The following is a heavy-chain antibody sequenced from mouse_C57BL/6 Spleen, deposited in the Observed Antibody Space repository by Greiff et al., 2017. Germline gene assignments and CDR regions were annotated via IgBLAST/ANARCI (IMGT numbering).Heavy chain of an antibody. CDR1: GFTFSDYY. J-gene: IGHJ2*01. D-gene: IGHD4-1*01. CDR3: AREGAGTSFDY. V-gene: IGHV5-16*01. Sequence: VQLVESEGGLVQPGSSMKLSCTASGFTFSDYYMAWVRQVPEKGLEWVANINYDGSSTYYLDSLNSRFIISRDNAKNILYLQMSSLKSEDTATYYCAREGAGTSFDYWGQGTTLTVSS. CDR2: INYDGSST.